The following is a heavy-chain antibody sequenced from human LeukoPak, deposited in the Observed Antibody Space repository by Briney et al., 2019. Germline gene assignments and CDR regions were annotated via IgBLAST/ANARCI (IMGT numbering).Heavy chain of an antibody. D-gene: IGHD2-8*01. CDR2: IFPDDSDT. CDR3: ARGAGDCVSGVCYSYNWFDP. Sequence: GESLKISCKGSRHSFTNSWIAWVRKKPGKGLEWMGIIFPDDSDTRYSPSFQGQVTISADKYISTAYPEWSSLKASDTAMYYCARGAGDCVSGVCYSYNWFDPWGQGTLVTVSS. J-gene: IGHJ5*02. V-gene: IGHV5-51*01. CDR1: RHSFTNSW.